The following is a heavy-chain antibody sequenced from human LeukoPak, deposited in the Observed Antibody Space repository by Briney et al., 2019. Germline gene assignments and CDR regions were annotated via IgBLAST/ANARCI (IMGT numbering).Heavy chain of an antibody. J-gene: IGHJ4*02. CDR2: ISSSSSYI. CDR3: AREGSGVAGHFGY. Sequence: PGGSLRLSCAASGFTFSSYSMNWVRQAPGKGLEWVSSISSSSSYIYYADSVKGRFTISRDNAKNSLYLQMNSLRAEDTAVYYCAREGSGVAGHFGYWGQGTLVTVSS. D-gene: IGHD6-19*01. CDR1: GFTFSSYS. V-gene: IGHV3-21*01.